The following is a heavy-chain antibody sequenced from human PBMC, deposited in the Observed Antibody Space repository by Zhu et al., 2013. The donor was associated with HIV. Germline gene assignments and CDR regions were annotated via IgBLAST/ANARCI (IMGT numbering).Heavy chain of an antibody. Sequence: QVQLVQSGAEVKKPGASLKVSCKSSGYTFTSFYIHWVRQAPGQGLEWMGIIKPNDGGTTYAQKFRDRVTMTRDTSTSTVYMELSSLTSEDTAVYYCARRGYCSSTSCPLDYWGQGTLVTVSS. CDR2: IKPNDGGT. CDR1: GYTFTSFY. V-gene: IGHV1-46*01. CDR3: ARRGYCSSTSCPLDY. D-gene: IGHD2-2*01. J-gene: IGHJ4*02.